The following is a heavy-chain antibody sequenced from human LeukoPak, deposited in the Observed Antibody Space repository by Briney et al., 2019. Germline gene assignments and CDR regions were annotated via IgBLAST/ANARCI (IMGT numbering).Heavy chain of an antibody. Sequence: ETLSLTCAVYGGSFSGYYWSWIRQPPGKGLEWVSIIGSSSGGIHYADSVKGRFTISRDNSKNALYLQMNSLRVEDTAVYYCAIDPNWGTHSWGQGVLVTVSS. CDR1: GGSFSGYY. J-gene: IGHJ4*02. CDR2: IGSSSGGI. CDR3: AIDPNWGTHS. V-gene: IGHV3-23*01. D-gene: IGHD7-27*01.